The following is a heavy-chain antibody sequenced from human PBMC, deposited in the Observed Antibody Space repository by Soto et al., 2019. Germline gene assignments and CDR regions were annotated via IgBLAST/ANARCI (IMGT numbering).Heavy chain of an antibody. D-gene: IGHD1-26*01. CDR2: IYYNVTT. V-gene: IGHV4-31*11. J-gene: IGHJ3*02. Sequence: QVQLQESGPGLVKSSQTLSLTCVVSGVSITSGGYYWTRIRQHPGKGLEWIGNIYYNVTTFYHPSLESRVTISVDTSKNQFSLRLSSVTAADTAVYFCARGGGSSLAFHIWGQGTVVTVSP. CDR1: GVSITSGGYY. CDR3: ARGGGSSLAFHI.